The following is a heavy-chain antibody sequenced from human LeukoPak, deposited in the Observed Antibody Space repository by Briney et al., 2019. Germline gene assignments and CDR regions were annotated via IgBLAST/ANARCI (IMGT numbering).Heavy chain of an antibody. V-gene: IGHV3-7*01. Sequence: GGSLRLSCGASGFMFRKYWISWVRQAPGKGLEWLANISDDGKQRNYADSVKGRFTISRDNNKEYVYLQLSGLRVDDTAVYYCARERYFNYRASDYWGQGARLTVSS. CDR2: ISDDGKQR. J-gene: IGHJ4*02. CDR1: GFMFRKYW. D-gene: IGHD4-11*01. CDR3: ARERYFNYRASDY.